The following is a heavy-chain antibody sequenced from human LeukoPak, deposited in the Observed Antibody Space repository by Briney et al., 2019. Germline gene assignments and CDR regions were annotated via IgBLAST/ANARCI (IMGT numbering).Heavy chain of an antibody. CDR2: INPNSGGT. D-gene: IGHD2-15*01. J-gene: IGHJ6*02. Sequence: ASVKVSCKASGYTFTGYYMHWVRQAPGQGLEWMGWINPNSGGTNYAQKFQGRVTMTRDTSISTAYMELSRLRSDDTAVYYCAREPGKRYCSGGSCSNYYYYGMDVWGQGTTVTVSS. CDR3: AREPGKRYCSGGSCSNYYYYGMDV. V-gene: IGHV1-2*02. CDR1: GYTFTGYY.